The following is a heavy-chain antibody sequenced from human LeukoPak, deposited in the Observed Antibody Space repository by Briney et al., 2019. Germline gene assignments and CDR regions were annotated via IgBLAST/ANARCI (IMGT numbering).Heavy chain of an antibody. CDR1: GFTFRSYW. D-gene: IGHD4-17*01. V-gene: IGHV3-7*01. CDR2: INEDGNKK. Sequence: SGGSLRLSCVAPGFTFRSYWMSWVREAPGKGLEGVANINEDGNKKYYVDSVKGRFTLSKDNAQNSLYLQMNSLRAEDTAVYYCARRGGTTVTTYFDYWGQGTLVTVSS. CDR3: ARRGGTTVTTYFDY. J-gene: IGHJ4*02.